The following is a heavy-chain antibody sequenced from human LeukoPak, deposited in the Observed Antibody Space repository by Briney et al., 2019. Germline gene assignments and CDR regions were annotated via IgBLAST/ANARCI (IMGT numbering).Heavy chain of an antibody. CDR2: INAGNGNT. CDR3: ARTWIQLWLLIY. V-gene: IGHV1-3*01. CDR1: GYTFTSYA. J-gene: IGHJ4*02. D-gene: IGHD5-18*01. Sequence: ASVKVSCKASGYTFTSYAMHWVRQAPGQGLEWMGWINAGNGNTKYSQKFQGRVTITRDTSASTAYMELSSLRSEDTAVYYCARTWIQLWLLIYWGQGTLVTVSS.